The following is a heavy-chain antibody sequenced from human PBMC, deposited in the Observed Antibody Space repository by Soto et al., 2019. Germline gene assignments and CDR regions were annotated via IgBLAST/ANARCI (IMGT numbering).Heavy chain of an antibody. J-gene: IGHJ4*02. D-gene: IGHD2-15*01. CDR2: ISGSGSAT. V-gene: IGHV3-23*01. CDR1: GFTFSDYA. Sequence: GGSLRLSCAASGFTFSDYAMSWAHQAPGTGLEWLSSISGSGSATYYADSVKGRFTIYRDNSKNTVYLQMNSLRAEDTAMYYCAKDRGYCSGGSCYSNYWGQGTLVTVSS. CDR3: AKDRGYCSGGSCYSNY.